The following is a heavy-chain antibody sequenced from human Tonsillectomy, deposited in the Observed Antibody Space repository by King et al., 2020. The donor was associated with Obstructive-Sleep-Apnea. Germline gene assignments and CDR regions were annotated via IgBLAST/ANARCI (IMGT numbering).Heavy chain of an antibody. V-gene: IGHV4-59*08. Sequence: VQLQESGPGLVKPSETLSLTCTVSGDSISSYYWSWIRQPPGKGLEWIGYIYYSGSTKYNPSLKSRVTISVDTSKNQFSLKLSSVTAADTAVYYCARNTEHHYYYGMDVWGQGTTVTVSS. D-gene: IGHD1-26*01. J-gene: IGHJ6*02. CDR3: ARNTEHHYYYGMDV. CDR2: IYYSGST. CDR1: GDSISSYY.